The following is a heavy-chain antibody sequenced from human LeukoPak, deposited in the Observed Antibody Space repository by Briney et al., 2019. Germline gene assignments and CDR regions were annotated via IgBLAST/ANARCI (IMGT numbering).Heavy chain of an antibody. Sequence: GGALRLSCVASGFTLSDFSLNWVRQAPGKGVEWISYIGSAIYYEDSVKGRFTISRDNAKNSLYLQMNSLRAEDTAVYYCPRDHAYAFDIWGQGTLVTVSS. CDR2: IGSAI. V-gene: IGHV3-48*01. D-gene: IGHD2-2*01. CDR1: GFTLSDFS. CDR3: PRDHAYAFDI. J-gene: IGHJ3*02.